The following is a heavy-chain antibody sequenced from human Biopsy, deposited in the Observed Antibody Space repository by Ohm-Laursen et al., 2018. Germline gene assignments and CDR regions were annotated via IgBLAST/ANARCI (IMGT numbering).Heavy chain of an antibody. D-gene: IGHD6-13*01. Sequence: TQTLTLTCSFSGFSFSARGMCVSWIRQAPGKALEWLARVVWDDYKDYSASLQTKLSISKDTSNDQVVLTVNSVDPADTATYYCARTPILIVSAGLVYRHRRHLQGMDVWGQGIAVTVS. CDR1: GFSFSARGMC. V-gene: IGHV2-70*11. CDR3: ARTPILIVSAGLVYRHRRHLQGMDV. CDR2: VVWDDYK. J-gene: IGHJ6*02.